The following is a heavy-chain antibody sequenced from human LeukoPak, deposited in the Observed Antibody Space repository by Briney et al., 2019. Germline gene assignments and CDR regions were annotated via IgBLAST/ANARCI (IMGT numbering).Heavy chain of an antibody. CDR2: IYYSGTT. J-gene: IGHJ4*02. V-gene: IGHV4-59*01. D-gene: IGHD2-15*01. CDR3: AREGSCSGGSCATDY. CDR1: GDSFNTFY. Sequence: SETLSLTCTVSGDSFNTFYWSWIRQPPGKGLEWIGYIYYSGTTNYNPSLKSRVTISVDTSNNQFSLKLRSVTAADTAVYYCAREGSCSGGSCATDYWGQGTLVTVSS.